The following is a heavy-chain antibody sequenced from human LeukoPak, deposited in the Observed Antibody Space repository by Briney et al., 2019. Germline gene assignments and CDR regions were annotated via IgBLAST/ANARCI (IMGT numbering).Heavy chain of an antibody. CDR2: ISAYNGNT. CDR1: GYTFTSYG. J-gene: IGHJ3*02. CDR3: ARGSREYNWNYIQNPNDAFDI. V-gene: IGHV1-18*01. Sequence: GASVKVSCKASGYTFTSYGISWVRQAPGQGLEWMGWISAYNGNTNYAQKLQGRVTMTTDTSTSTAYMELRSLRSDDTAVYYCARGSREYNWNYIQNPNDAFDIWGQGTMVTVSS. D-gene: IGHD1-7*01.